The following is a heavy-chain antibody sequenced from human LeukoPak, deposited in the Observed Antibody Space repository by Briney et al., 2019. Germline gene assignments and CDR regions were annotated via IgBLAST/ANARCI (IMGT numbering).Heavy chain of an antibody. CDR3: ARGLYSSRWGFDP. CDR2: ISSSSSTI. V-gene: IGHV3-48*01. CDR1: GFTFSSYS. Sequence: GGSLRLSCAASGFTFSSYSMNWVRQAPGKGLEWVSYISSSSSTIYYADSVKGRFTISRHNSRNTLYLQMNSLRAEDTAVYYCARGLYSSRWGFDPWGQGTLVTVSS. D-gene: IGHD6-13*01. J-gene: IGHJ5*02.